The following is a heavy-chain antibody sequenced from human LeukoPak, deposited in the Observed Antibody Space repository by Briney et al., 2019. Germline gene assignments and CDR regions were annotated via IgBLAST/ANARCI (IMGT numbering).Heavy chain of an antibody. CDR3: ARDCSGGTCYSGVIDY. CDR1: GGSISSYY. V-gene: IGHV4-4*07. CDR2: IYTSGST. D-gene: IGHD2-15*01. J-gene: IGHJ4*01. Sequence: SETLSLTCTVSGGSISSYYWSWIRQPAGKGLEWIGRIYTSGSTNYNPSLKSRVTMSLDTSTNQFSLRLYSVTAADAAVYYCARDCSGGTCYSGVIDYWGHGTLVTVSS.